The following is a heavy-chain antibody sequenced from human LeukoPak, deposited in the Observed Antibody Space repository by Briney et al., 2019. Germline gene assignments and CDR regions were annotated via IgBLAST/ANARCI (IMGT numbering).Heavy chain of an antibody. J-gene: IGHJ4*02. CDR1: GYTFSNYV. CDR2: ISPYTGNS. D-gene: IGHD4-17*01. CDR3: ARTMTTMTTHGELDL. V-gene: IGHV1-18*01. Sequence: ASVKVSCKASGYTFSNYVLAWVRQAPGQGLEWMGRISPYTGNSNYAQKFQDRVTLTTDTSTSTAYMELRNLSSDDTAVYYCARTMTTMTTHGELDLWGQGTLVTVSS.